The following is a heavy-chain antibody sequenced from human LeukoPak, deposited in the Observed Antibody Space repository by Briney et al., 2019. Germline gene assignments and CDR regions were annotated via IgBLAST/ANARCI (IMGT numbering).Heavy chain of an antibody. Sequence: PSETLSLTCAVYGGSFSGYYWSWIRQPPGKGLEWIGEINHSGSTNYNPSLKSRVTISVDTSKNQFSLKLSSVTAADTAVYYCARRLTMVRGVIPENWFDPWGQGTLVTVSS. CDR1: GGSFSGYY. J-gene: IGHJ5*02. V-gene: IGHV4-34*01. CDR3: ARRLTMVRGVIPENWFDP. D-gene: IGHD3-10*01. CDR2: INHSGST.